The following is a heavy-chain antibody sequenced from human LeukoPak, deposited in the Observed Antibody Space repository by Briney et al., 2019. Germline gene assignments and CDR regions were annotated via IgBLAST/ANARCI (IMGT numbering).Heavy chain of an antibody. J-gene: IGHJ4*02. D-gene: IGHD3-22*01. CDR3: ARDQYYYDSSGYGYFDY. CDR1: GGSFNDYY. V-gene: IGHV4-34*11. Sequence: SETLSLTCAVYGGSFNDYYWSWIRQPPGKGLEWIGYIYYSGSTNYNPSLKSRVTISVDTSKNQFSLKLSSVTAADTAVYYCARDQYYYDSSGYGYFDYWGQGTLVTVSS. CDR2: IYYSGST.